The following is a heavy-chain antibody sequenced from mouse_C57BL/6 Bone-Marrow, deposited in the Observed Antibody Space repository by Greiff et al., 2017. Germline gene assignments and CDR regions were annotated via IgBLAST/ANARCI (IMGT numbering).Heavy chain of an antibody. D-gene: IGHD2-3*01. CDR3: ARGYYDGYYGFAY. CDR2: ISYDGSN. J-gene: IGHJ3*01. CDR1: GYSITSGYY. V-gene: IGHV3-6*01. Sequence: EVKLMESGPGLVKPSQSLSLTCSVTGYSITSGYYWNWIRQFPGNKLEWMGYISYDGSNNYNPSLKNRISITRDTSKNQFFLKLNSVTTEDTATYYCARGYYDGYYGFAYWGQGTLVTVSA.